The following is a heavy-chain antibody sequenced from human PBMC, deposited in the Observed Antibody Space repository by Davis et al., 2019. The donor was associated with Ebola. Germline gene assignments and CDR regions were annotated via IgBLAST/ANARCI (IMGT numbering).Heavy chain of an antibody. CDR3: ARDQGAIAARPSAFDM. V-gene: IGHV3-48*02. J-gene: IGHJ3*02. CDR1: AFSFSSYS. D-gene: IGHD6-6*01. CDR2: ISTSSSPI. Sequence: GESLKISCAASAFSFSSYSMNWVRQAPGKWLEWVSYISTSSSPIYYADSVKGRFTISRDNAKNSLYLQMNSLRDEDTAVYYCARDQGAIAARPSAFDMWGQGTMVTVSS.